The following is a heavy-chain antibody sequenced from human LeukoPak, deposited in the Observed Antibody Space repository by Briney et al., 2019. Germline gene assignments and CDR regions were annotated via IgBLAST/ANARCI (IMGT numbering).Heavy chain of an antibody. J-gene: IGHJ4*02. CDR2: INHSGST. D-gene: IGHD2-8*01. CDR1: GGSFSGYY. CDR3: ARVMVKAFAY. V-gene: IGHV4-34*01. Sequence: PSETLSLTCAVYGGSFSGYYWSWIRQPPRKGLEWIGEINHSGSTNYNPSLKSRVTISVDTSKNQFSLKLSSVPAADTAVYYCARVMVKAFAYWGQGTLVTVSS.